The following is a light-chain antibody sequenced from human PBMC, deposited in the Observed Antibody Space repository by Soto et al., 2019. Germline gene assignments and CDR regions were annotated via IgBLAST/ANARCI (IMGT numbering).Light chain of an antibody. Sequence: DNQMTQSPSTLSASVGDRVTITFRASQSINIWLACYHQKPGKAPKLLIYDTSTLKSGAPSRFSGSGSGTEFTLTISSLQPDDFATYYCQQYENYPLTFGGGTKVDIK. V-gene: IGKV1-5*01. CDR2: DTS. CDR3: QQYENYPLT. CDR1: QSINIW. J-gene: IGKJ4*01.